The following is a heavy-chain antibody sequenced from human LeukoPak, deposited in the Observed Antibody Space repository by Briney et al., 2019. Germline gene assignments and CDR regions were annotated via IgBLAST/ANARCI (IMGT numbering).Heavy chain of an antibody. J-gene: IGHJ3*02. Sequence: GGSLRLSCTASGFTFGDYAMSWVRQAPEKGLEWVGFIRSKAYGGTTEYAASVKGRFTISRDDYKSIAYLQMNSLKTEDTAVYYCTRRAYDIFGDDAFDIWGQGTMVTVSS. V-gene: IGHV3-49*04. CDR3: TRRAYDIFGDDAFDI. CDR2: IRSKAYGGTT. CDR1: GFTFGDYA. D-gene: IGHD3-22*01.